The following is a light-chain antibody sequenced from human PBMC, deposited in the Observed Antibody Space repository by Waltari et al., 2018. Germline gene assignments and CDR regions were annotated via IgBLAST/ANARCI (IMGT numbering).Light chain of an antibody. CDR3: SSYAGSNNLV. CDR2: EVS. V-gene: IGLV2-8*01. CDR1: RSDVGGYNY. Sequence: QSALTQPPSASGSPGQSVPISCTGTRSDVGGYNYVSWYQPHPGKAPKLMIYEVSKRPSGVPDRFSGSKSGNTASLTVSGLQAEDEADYYCSSYAGSNNLVFGTGTKVTVL. J-gene: IGLJ1*01.